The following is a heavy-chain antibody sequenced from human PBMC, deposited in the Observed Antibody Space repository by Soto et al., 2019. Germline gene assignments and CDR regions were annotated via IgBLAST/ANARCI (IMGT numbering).Heavy chain of an antibody. Sequence: SETLSLTCTVSGGSISSYYWSWIRQPPGKGLEWIGYIYYSGSTNYNPSLKSRVTISVDTSKNQFSLKLSSVTAADTAVYYCARAHDFWSGYYISGYFDYWGQGTLVTVSS. CDR3: ARAHDFWSGYYISGYFDY. J-gene: IGHJ4*02. V-gene: IGHV4-59*08. D-gene: IGHD3-3*01. CDR1: GGSISSYY. CDR2: IYYSGST.